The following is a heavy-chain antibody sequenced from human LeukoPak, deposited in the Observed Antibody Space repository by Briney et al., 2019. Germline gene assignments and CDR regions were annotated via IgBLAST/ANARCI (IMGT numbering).Heavy chain of an antibody. CDR1: GFTFRTYS. CDR2: ISISSSYI. J-gene: IGHJ5*02. CDR3: ARSTNLNWFDP. V-gene: IGHV3-21*01. D-gene: IGHD4/OR15-4a*01. Sequence: PGGSLRLSCAASGFTFRTYSMNWVRQAPGKGLEWVSYISISSSYIYYADSVEGRFTISRDNAKNSLYLQMNSLRAEDTAVYYCARSTNLNWFDPWGQGTLVSVSS.